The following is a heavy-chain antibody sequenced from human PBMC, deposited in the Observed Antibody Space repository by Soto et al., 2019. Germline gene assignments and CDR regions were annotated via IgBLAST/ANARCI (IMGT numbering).Heavy chain of an antibody. CDR2: IYYSGST. D-gene: IGHD3-10*01. V-gene: IGHV4-39*01. J-gene: IGHJ6*02. Sequence: PSETLSLTCTVSGGSISSSSYYWGWIRQPPGKGLEWIGSIYYSGSTYYNPFLKSRVTISVDTSKNQFSLKLSSVTAADTAVYYCARPSNYGSGRYYYYGMDVWGQGTTVTV. CDR3: ARPSNYGSGRYYYYGMDV. CDR1: GGSISSSSYY.